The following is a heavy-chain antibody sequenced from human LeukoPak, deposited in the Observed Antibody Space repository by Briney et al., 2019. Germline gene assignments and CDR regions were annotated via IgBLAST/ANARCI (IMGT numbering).Heavy chain of an antibody. CDR2: IKQDGSEK. CDR1: GGSISSSSYY. Sequence: ETLSLTCTVSGGSISSSSYYWGWIRQAPGKVLEWVANIKQDGSEKYYVDSVKGRFTISRDNAKNSLYLQMNSLRAEDTAVYYCARDRRDYDYVWGCYRYRIRFDYWGQGTLVTVSS. J-gene: IGHJ4*02. CDR3: ARDRRDYDYVWGCYRYRIRFDY. V-gene: IGHV3-7*01. D-gene: IGHD3-16*02.